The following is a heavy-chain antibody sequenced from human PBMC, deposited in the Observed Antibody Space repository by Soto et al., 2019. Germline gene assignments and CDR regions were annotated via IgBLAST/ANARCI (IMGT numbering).Heavy chain of an antibody. CDR1: GYIFTNYD. V-gene: IGHV1-8*01. CDR3: ARDQGITTFGVYSMYYNGMDV. CDR2: INPNSGNT. D-gene: IGHD3-3*01. J-gene: IGHJ6*04. Sequence: ASVKVSCKASGYIFTNYDINWVRQATGQGLEYLGWINPNSGNTGYVQKFQGRVTMTRNTSINTAYMELNSLRSEDTAVYYCARDQGITTFGVYSMYYNGMDVWGTGTTVTVSS.